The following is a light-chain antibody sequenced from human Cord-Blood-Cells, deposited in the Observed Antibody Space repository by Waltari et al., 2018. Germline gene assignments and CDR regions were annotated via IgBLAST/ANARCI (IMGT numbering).Light chain of an antibody. CDR1: QSVSSN. CDR2: GAS. J-gene: IGKJ5*01. V-gene: IGKV3-15*01. CDR3: QQYNNWPPIT. Sequence: EIVMTQSPATQSASPGERATISCRASQSVSSNLAWYQQKPGQAPRLLSYGASTRATGIPARFSGSGSGTEFTLTISSLQSEDFAVYYCQQYNNWPPITFGQGTRLEIK.